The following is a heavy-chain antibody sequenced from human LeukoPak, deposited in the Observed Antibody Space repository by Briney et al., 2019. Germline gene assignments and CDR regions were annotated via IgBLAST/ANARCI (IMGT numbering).Heavy chain of an antibody. D-gene: IGHD6-13*01. Sequence: ASVKVSCKASRYTFTGYHIQWVRQAPGQGLEWMGRINPYSGDTNFAQKFQGRVTMTRDTSFTTAYMDLSSLTPDDTAVYFCARDQGSLTRSWYTGYWGQGTQVTVSS. CDR1: RYTFTGYH. CDR2: INPYSGDT. V-gene: IGHV1-2*06. CDR3: ARDQGSLTRSWYTGY. J-gene: IGHJ4*02.